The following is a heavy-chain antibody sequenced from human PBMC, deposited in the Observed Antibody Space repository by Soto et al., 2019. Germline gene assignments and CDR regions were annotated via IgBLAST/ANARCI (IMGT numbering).Heavy chain of an antibody. J-gene: IGHJ5*02. CDR1: GGSISSGGYY. Sequence: QVQLQVSGPGLVKPSQTLSLTCTVSGGSISSGGYYWSWIRQHPGKGLEWIGYIYYSGSTYYNPSLKSRVTISVDTSKNQFSLKLSSVTAADTAVYYCARVPPTYYYGSGSYSWFDPWGQGTLVTVSS. CDR3: ARVPPTYYYGSGSYSWFDP. V-gene: IGHV4-31*03. CDR2: IYYSGST. D-gene: IGHD3-10*01.